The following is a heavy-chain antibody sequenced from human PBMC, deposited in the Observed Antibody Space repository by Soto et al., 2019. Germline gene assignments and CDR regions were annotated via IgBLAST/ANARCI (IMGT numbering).Heavy chain of an antibody. Sequence: EVQLLESGGGLVQPGGSLRLSCAASGFTFSSYAMSWVRQAPGKGLEWVSAISGSGGSTYYADSVKGRFTISRDNSKNTVYLQMNSLRAEDTAVYYCAKDSGPYGSYYYYMDVWGKGTTVTVSS. CDR2: ISGSGGST. V-gene: IGHV3-23*01. J-gene: IGHJ6*03. CDR3: AKDSGPYGSYYYYMDV. CDR1: GFTFSSYA. D-gene: IGHD4-17*01.